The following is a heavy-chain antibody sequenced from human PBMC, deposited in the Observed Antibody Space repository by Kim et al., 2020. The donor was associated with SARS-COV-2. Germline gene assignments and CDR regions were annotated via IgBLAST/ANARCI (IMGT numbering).Heavy chain of an antibody. Sequence: ASVKVSCKASGYTFTSYAMHWVRQAPGQRLEWMGWINAGNGNTKYSQKFQGRVTITRDTSASTAYMDLSRLRSEDTAVYYCASEGDILTGYNDEYYFDYW. D-gene: IGHD3-9*01. V-gene: IGHV1-3*01. CDR2: INAGNGNT. J-gene: IGHJ4*01. CDR1: GYTFTSYA. CDR3: ASEGDILTGYNDEYYFDY.